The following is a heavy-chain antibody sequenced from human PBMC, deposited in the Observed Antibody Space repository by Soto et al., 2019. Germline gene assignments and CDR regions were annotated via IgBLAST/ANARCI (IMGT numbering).Heavy chain of an antibody. CDR1: GGSISSGGYS. V-gene: IGHV4-61*08. D-gene: IGHD3-10*01. Sequence: SETLSLTCAVSGGSISSGGYSWSWIRQPPGKGLEWIGYIYYSGSTNYNPSLKSRVTISVDTSKNQFSLKLSSVTAADTAVYYCARDKIEDYGSGSSYYYYYYGMDGWGQGTTVTVSS. CDR2: IYYSGST. J-gene: IGHJ6*02. CDR3: ARDKIEDYGSGSSYYYYYYGMDG.